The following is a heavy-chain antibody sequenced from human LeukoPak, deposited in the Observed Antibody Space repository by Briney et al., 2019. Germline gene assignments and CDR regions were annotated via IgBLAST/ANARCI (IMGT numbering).Heavy chain of an antibody. CDR3: ARGLRSDFDY. CDR2: IYPGDSDT. V-gene: IGHV5-51*01. Sequence: KDGASLQISCKGSGYSFTSYWIGWVRQLPGKGLEWMGIIYPGDSDTRYSPSFQGQVTISADKSISTAYLQRSSLKASDTAMYYCARGLRSDFDYWGQGTLVTVSS. D-gene: IGHD5-12*01. J-gene: IGHJ4*02. CDR1: GYSFTSYW.